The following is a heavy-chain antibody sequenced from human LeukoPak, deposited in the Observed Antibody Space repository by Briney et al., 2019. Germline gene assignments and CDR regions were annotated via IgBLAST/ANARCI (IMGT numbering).Heavy chain of an antibody. J-gene: IGHJ5*02. Sequence: ASVKVSCKASGYIFTSYDINWVRQATGQGLEWMGWINPNSGGTNYAQKFQGRVTMTRDTSISTAYMELSRLRSDDTAVYYCARGLAARPRWFDPWGQGTLVTVSS. CDR1: GYIFTSYD. V-gene: IGHV1-2*02. CDR2: INPNSGGT. D-gene: IGHD6-6*01. CDR3: ARGLAARPRWFDP.